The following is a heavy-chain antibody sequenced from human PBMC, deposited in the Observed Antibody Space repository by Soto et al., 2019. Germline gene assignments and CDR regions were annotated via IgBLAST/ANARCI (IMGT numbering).Heavy chain of an antibody. V-gene: IGHV4-34*01. J-gene: IGHJ6*02. CDR2: INHSGST. CDR3: ARDPYYDYVWGSYRPYYYYGMDV. D-gene: IGHD3-16*02. CDR1: GESVCGYD. Sequence: MYLTSAVYGESVCGYDWGWIRKTPGKGLEWIGEINHSGSTNYNPSLKSRVTISVDTSKNQFSLKLSSVTAADTAVYYCARDPYYDYVWGSYRPYYYYGMDVWGQGTTVTVSS.